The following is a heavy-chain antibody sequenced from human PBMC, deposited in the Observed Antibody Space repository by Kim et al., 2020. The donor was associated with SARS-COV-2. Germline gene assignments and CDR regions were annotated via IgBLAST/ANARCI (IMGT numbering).Heavy chain of an antibody. CDR2: FDPEDGET. CDR1: GYTLTELS. J-gene: IGHJ5*02. V-gene: IGHV1-24*01. CDR3: ATLPSHYDILTGYFISGWFDP. D-gene: IGHD3-9*01. Sequence: ASVKVSCKVSGYTLTELSMHWVRQAPGKGLEWMGGFDPEDGETIYAQKFKGRVTMTEDTSTDTAYMELSSLRSEDTAVYYCATLPSHYDILTGYFISGWFDPWGQGTLVTVSS.